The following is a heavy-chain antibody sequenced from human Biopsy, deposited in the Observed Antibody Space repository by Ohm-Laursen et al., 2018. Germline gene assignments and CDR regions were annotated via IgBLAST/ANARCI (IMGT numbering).Heavy chain of an antibody. CDR2: IITVSETA. CDR1: GGAFTNYA. V-gene: IGHV1-69*01. Sequence: ASSVKVSCNASGGAFTNYAINWVRQAPGHGLEWMGGIITVSETAGYAERFQGRVTITADVTTTTAYMGLSGLRSEDTAVYYCVAYPSSGFFENNDDFAMDVWGQGTTVIVSS. D-gene: IGHD6-19*01. CDR3: VAYPSSGFFENNDDFAMDV. J-gene: IGHJ6*02.